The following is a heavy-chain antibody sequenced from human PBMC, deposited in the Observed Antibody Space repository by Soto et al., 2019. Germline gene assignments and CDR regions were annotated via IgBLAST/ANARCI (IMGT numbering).Heavy chain of an antibody. V-gene: IGHV3-23*01. J-gene: IGHJ4*02. D-gene: IGHD1-26*01. CDR2: ISGSGGST. CDR3: AKAGAAYSGSYFDY. Sequence: GGSLRLSCAASGFTFSSYAMSWVRQAPGKGLEWVSAISGSGGSTYYADSVKGRSTISRDNSKNTLYLQMKSLRAEDTAVYYCAKAGAAYSGSYFDYWGQGTLVTVSS. CDR1: GFTFSSYA.